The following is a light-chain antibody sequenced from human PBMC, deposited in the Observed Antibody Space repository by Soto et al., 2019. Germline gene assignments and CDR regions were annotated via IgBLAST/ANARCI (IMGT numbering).Light chain of an antibody. CDR1: QTISTW. CDR2: DAS. Sequence: DIQGTQSPYTVSACVGYRLTITFRSIQTISTWMSWYQQKPGKAPKLLVYDASTLQSGVASRFSGSGSGTEFTLIISGLQPDDSATYYCQQYTNTNNPWMFGQGTKVDIK. CDR3: QQYTNTNNPWM. J-gene: IGKJ1*01. V-gene: IGKV1-5*01.